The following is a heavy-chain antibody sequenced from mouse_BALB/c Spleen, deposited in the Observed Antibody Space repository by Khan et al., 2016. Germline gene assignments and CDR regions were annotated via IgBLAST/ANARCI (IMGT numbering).Heavy chain of an antibody. J-gene: IGHJ3*01. Sequence: EVQLQESGPGLVKPSQSLSLTCTVTGYSITSDYAWNWIRQFPGNKLEWMGYISYSGSTSYNPSLKSRISITRDTSKNQFFLQLNSVATEDTATYYCSRSSNYGNSPAWFAYWGQGTLVTVSA. CDR1: GYSITSDYA. V-gene: IGHV3-2*02. D-gene: IGHD1-1*01. CDR3: SRSSNYGNSPAWFAY. CDR2: ISYSGST.